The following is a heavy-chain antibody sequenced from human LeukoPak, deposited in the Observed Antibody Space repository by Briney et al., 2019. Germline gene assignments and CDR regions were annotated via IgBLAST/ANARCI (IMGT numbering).Heavy chain of an antibody. CDR3: ARISYAYAYMDV. V-gene: IGHV4-34*01. D-gene: IGHD3-16*01. CDR1: GGSFTGYY. CDR2: INHSGST. Sequence: SETLSLTCAVYGGSFTGYYWSWIRQPPGKGLEWIGEINHSGSTNYNPSLKSRVTISVDTSKNQFSLRRSSVTAADTAVYYCARISYAYAYMDVWAKGTTVTVSS. J-gene: IGHJ6*03.